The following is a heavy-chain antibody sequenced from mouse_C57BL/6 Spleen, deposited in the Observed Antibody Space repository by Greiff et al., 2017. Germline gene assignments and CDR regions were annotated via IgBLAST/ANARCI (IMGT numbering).Heavy chain of an antibody. V-gene: IGHV1-69*01. D-gene: IGHD2-5*01. CDR2: IDPSDSYT. J-gene: IGHJ4*01. Sequence: QVQLQQPGAELVMPGASVKLSCKASGYTFTSYWMHWVKQRPGQGLEWIGEIDPSDSYTNYNQKFKGKSTLTVDKSSSTAYMQLSSLTSEDSAVYYCARRGYYSNYEGYYYAMDYWGQGTSVTVSS. CDR3: ARRGYYSNYEGYYYAMDY. CDR1: GYTFTSYW.